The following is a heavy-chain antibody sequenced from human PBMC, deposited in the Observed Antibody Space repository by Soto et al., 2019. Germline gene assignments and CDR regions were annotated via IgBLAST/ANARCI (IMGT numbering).Heavy chain of an antibody. V-gene: IGHV1-3*01. Sequence: ASVKVSCKASGYTFTSYAMHWVRQAPGQRLEWMGWINAGNGNTKYSQKFQGRVTITRDTSASTAYMELSSLRSEDTAVYYCARDYTIFGVVMDFDYWGKGTLVTVSS. CDR3: ARDYTIFGVVMDFDY. J-gene: IGHJ4*02. D-gene: IGHD3-3*01. CDR2: INAGNGNT. CDR1: GYTFTSYA.